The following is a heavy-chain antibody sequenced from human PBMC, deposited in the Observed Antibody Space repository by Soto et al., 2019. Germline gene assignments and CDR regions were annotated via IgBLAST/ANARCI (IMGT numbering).Heavy chain of an antibody. Sequence: PGGSLRLSCAASGFTVSSNYMSWVRQAPGKGLEWVSVIYSGGSTYYADSVKGRFTISRDNSKNTLYLQMNSLRAEDTAVYYCALPAAIAGYYYGMDVWGQGTTVTVSS. CDR1: GFTVSSNY. CDR2: IYSGGST. J-gene: IGHJ6*02. V-gene: IGHV3-66*01. D-gene: IGHD2-2*02. CDR3: ALPAAIAGYYYGMDV.